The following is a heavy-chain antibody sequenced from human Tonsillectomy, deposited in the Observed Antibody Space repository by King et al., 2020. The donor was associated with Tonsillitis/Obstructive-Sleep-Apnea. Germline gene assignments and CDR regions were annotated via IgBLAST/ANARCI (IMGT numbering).Heavy chain of an antibody. D-gene: IGHD1-26*01. CDR3: ARDGSGSYSLDY. CDR2: IWDDGGNK. V-gene: IGHV3-33*01. J-gene: IGHJ4*02. Sequence: VQLVESGGGVVQPGRSLRLSCAASGFTFSNYGMHWVRQAPGKGLEWVALIWDDGGNKSYADSVKGRFTISRDNSKNTLYLQMNSLRAEDTALYYCARDGSGSYSLDYWGQGTLVTVSS. CDR1: GFTFSNYG.